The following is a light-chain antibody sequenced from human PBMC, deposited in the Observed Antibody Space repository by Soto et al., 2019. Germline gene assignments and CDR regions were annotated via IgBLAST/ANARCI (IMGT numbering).Light chain of an antibody. CDR2: GAC. V-gene: IGKV3-20*01. CDR3: QQYGSSPRT. Sequence: EIVFTHPPGTLSLTPGDVATLSCMASQSVSSIALAWYQQKLVQAPMLLVYGACRRGTGIPDRFSGSGSGTDLTINISRMPPEDFAVYFCQQYGSSPRTLGLGTKVEIK. CDR1: QSVSSIA. J-gene: IGKJ1*01.